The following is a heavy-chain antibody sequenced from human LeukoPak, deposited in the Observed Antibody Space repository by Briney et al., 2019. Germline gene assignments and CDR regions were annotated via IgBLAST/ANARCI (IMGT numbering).Heavy chain of an antibody. Sequence: QPGRSLRLSCAASGFTFSSYGMHWVRQAPGKGLEWVAIIWHDGSNKYYADSVKGRFTISRDNSKNTMYLQMNSLTADDTAVYHCAREVPPRGPFDYWGQGTLVTVSS. CDR1: GFTFSSYG. CDR3: AREVPPRGPFDY. J-gene: IGHJ4*02. D-gene: IGHD5-12*01. V-gene: IGHV3-33*01. CDR2: IWHDGSNK.